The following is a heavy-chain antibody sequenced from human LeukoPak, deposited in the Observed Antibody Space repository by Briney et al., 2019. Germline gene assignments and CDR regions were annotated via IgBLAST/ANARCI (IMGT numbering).Heavy chain of an antibody. CDR3: ARGSGSYYRRTPGWFDP. Sequence: KASETLSLTCTVSGGSISSYYWSWIRQPPGKGLEWIGYIYYSGSTNYNPSLKSRVTISVDTSKNQFSLKLSSVTAADTAVYYCARGSGSYYRRTPGWFDPWGQGTLVTVSS. D-gene: IGHD1-26*01. CDR1: GGSISSYY. V-gene: IGHV4-59*01. CDR2: IYYSGST. J-gene: IGHJ5*02.